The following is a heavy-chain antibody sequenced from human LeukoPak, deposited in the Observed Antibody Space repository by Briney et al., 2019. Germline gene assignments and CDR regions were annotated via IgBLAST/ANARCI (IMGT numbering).Heavy chain of an antibody. D-gene: IGHD3-10*01. V-gene: IGHV4-4*09. J-gene: IGHJ4*02. CDR3: ARRLSGGDFDY. Sequence: SETLSLTCTVSGGSISSYYWSWIRQPPGKGLEWIGYIYTSGSTNYNPSLKSRVTISVDTSKNQFSLKLSSVTAADTAVYYCARRLSGGDFDYWGQGTLATVSS. CDR2: IYTSGST. CDR1: GGSISSYY.